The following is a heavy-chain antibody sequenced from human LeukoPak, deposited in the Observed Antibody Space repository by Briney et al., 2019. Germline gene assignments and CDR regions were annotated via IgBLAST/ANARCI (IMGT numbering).Heavy chain of an antibody. V-gene: IGHV4-31*03. D-gene: IGHD3-22*01. CDR3: AGSSGPPFDY. CDR2: IYYSGST. Sequence: SQTLSLTCTVSGGSISRGGYYWSWIRQHPGKGLKWIGYIYYSGSTYYNPSLKSRVTISVNTSKNQFSLKLSSVTAADTAVYYCAGSSGPPFDYWGQGTLVTVSS. J-gene: IGHJ4*02. CDR1: GGSISRGGYY.